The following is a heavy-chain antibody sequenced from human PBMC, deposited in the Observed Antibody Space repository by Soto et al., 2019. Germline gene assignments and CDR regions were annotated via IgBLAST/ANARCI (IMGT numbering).Heavy chain of an antibody. D-gene: IGHD2-21*02. J-gene: IGHJ4*02. Sequence: EXLKIYCKCSGYXFTSYLLVWVRQMPGKGLEWMGIIYPGDSDTRYSPSFQGQVTISADKSIITAYLQWSSLKASDTAMYYCARRVYCGGDCCYFDYWGQGTLVTVSS. CDR1: GYXFTSYL. V-gene: IGHV5-51*01. CDR3: ARRVYCGGDCCYFDY. CDR2: IYPGDSDT.